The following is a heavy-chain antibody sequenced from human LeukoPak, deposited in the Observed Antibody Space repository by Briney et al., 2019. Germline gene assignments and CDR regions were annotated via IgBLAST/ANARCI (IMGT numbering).Heavy chain of an antibody. D-gene: IGHD6-19*01. CDR3: ARDPFGAVAGTDTNFQH. CDR2: IWYDGSNK. J-gene: IGHJ1*01. Sequence: GGSLRLSCAASGFTFSSYGMHWVRQAPGKGLEWVAVIWYDGSNKYYADSMKGRFTISRDNSKNTLYLQMNSLRAEDTAVYYCARDPFGAVAGTDTNFQHWGQGTLVTVSS. CDR1: GFTFSSYG. V-gene: IGHV3-33*01.